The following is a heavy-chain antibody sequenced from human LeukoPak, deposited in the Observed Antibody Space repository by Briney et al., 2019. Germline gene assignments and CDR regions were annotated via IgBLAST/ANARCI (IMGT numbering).Heavy chain of an antibody. CDR3: ARDSDFWSGYYYFDY. V-gene: IGHV4-30-4*08. CDR1: GGSISRADYY. Sequence: SQTLSLTCTVSGGSISRADYYWSWTRQPPGKGLEWIGYIYYSGSTYYNPSLKSRATISVDTSKNQFSLKLSSVTAADTAVYYCARDSDFWSGYYYFDYWGQGTLVTVSS. D-gene: IGHD3-3*01. CDR2: IYYSGST. J-gene: IGHJ4*02.